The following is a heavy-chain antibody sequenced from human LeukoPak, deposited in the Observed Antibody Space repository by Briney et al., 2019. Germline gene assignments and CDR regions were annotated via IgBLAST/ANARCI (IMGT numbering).Heavy chain of an antibody. V-gene: IGHV3-7*01. CDR2: IRQDQK. J-gene: IGHJ4*02. CDR3: ARVLGKSGNIYWGGECYNDY. D-gene: IGHD2-21*01. Sequence: GGSLRLSCAASGFTLNDYWTTWVRQAPGKGLEWVATIRQDQKYYVASVKGRFTISTDNAKNSLFLQMNSLRAEDTAVYFCARVLGKSGNIYWGGECYNDYWGQGTLVTVSS. CDR1: GFTLNDYW.